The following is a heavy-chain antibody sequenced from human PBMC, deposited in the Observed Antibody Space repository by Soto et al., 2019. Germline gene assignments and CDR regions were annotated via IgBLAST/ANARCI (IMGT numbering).Heavy chain of an antibody. CDR2: IWYDGGNK. CDR3: ARALVGSTEGVDY. D-gene: IGHD1-26*01. V-gene: IGHV3-33*01. J-gene: IGHJ4*02. Sequence: GGSLRLSCAASGFTFSSSGMHWVRQAPGKGLEWVAVIWYDGGNKYYADSVKGRFTISRDNSKKTLYLQMNSLRAEDTAVYYCARALVGSTEGVDYWGQGTLVTVSS. CDR1: GFTFSSSG.